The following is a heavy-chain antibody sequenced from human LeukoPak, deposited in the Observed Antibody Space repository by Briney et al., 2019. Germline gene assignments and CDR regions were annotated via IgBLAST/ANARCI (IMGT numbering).Heavy chain of an antibody. CDR2: INHSGST. CDR1: GGSFSGYY. V-gene: IGHV4-34*01. CDR3: ARQGNWSPIY. Sequence: SETLSLTCAVYGGSFSGYYWSWIRQPPGKGLEWIGEINHSGSTNYNPSLKSRVTISVDTSKNQFSLKLSSVTAADTAVYYCARQGNWSPIYWGQGTLVTVSS. D-gene: IGHD1-1*01. J-gene: IGHJ4*02.